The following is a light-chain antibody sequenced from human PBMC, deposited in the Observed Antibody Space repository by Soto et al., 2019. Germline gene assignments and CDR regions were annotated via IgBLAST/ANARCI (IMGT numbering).Light chain of an antibody. CDR2: AAS. V-gene: IGKV1-5*03. CDR1: QSISIW. CDR3: QQYNSYSWT. J-gene: IGKJ5*01. Sequence: DIHITQHPSALSASIEDRITITCRASQSISIWLAWYQQKPGKAPKLLIYAASSLESGVPSRFSGSGSGTEFTLTISSLQPDDFATYYCQQYNSYSWTFGQGTRLEI.